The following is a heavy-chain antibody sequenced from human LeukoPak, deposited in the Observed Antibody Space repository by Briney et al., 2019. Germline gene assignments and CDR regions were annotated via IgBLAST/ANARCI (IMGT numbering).Heavy chain of an antibody. D-gene: IGHD3-16*01. CDR2: IYYSGST. J-gene: IGHJ5*02. CDR3: AREGDSDWFDP. Sequence: SETLSPTCTVSGGSISSYYWSWIRQPPGKGLEWIGYIYYSGSTNYNPSLKSRVTISVDTSKNQFSLKLSSVTAADTAVYYCAREGDSDWFDPWGQGTLVTVSS. CDR1: GGSISSYY. V-gene: IGHV4-59*01.